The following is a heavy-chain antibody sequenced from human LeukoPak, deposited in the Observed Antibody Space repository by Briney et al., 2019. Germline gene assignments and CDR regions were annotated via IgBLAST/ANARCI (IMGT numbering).Heavy chain of an antibody. CDR1: GGSFSGYY. Sequence: PSETLSLTCAVYGGSFSGYYWSWIRQPPGKGLEWIGEIIHSGSTKYNPSLKSRVTISVDKSKNQFSLKLSSVTAADTAVYYCASNWPYWGQGTLVTVSS. D-gene: IGHD1-1*01. CDR3: ASNWPY. J-gene: IGHJ1*01. CDR2: IIHSGST. V-gene: IGHV4-34*12.